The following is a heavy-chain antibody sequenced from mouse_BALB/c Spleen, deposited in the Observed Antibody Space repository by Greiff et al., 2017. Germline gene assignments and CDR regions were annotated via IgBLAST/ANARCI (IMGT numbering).Heavy chain of an antibody. D-gene: IGHD2-4*01. CDR3: ARVDYDEGTRFAY. J-gene: IGHJ3*01. CDR2: IWGDGST. CDR1: GFSLTGYG. Sequence: VKVVESGPGLVAPSQSLSITCTVSGFSLTGYGVNWVRQPPGKGLEWLGMIWGDGSTDYNSALKSRLSISKDNSKSQVFLKMNSLQTDDTARYYCARVDYDEGTRFAYWGQGTLVTVSA. V-gene: IGHV2-6-7*01.